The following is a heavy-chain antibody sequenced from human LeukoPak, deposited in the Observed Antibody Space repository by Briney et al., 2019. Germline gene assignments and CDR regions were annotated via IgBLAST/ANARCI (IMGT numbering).Heavy chain of an antibody. D-gene: IGHD6-13*01. CDR1: GYSFTSHY. CDR2: INPRGTST. J-gene: IGHJ4*02. Sequence: GASVKVSCKASGYSFTSHYMHWVRQAPGQGLEWMGLINPRGTSTIYAEKFQGRIIMTRDMSTSTVYMELSSLRSEDTAVYYCARALYSSSWYVLNYWGQGTLVTVSS. V-gene: IGHV1-46*01. CDR3: ARALYSSSWYVLNY.